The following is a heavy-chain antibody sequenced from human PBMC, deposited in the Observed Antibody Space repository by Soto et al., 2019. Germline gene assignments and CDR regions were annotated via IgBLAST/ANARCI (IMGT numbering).Heavy chain of an antibody. CDR1: GFTVSSNY. CDR2: IYSGGST. D-gene: IGHD6-19*01. J-gene: IGHJ4*02. V-gene: IGHV3-66*01. CDR3: ARVSSGWSPYFDY. Sequence: GGSLRLSCAASGFTVSSNYMSWVRQAPGKGLEWVSVIYSGGSTYYADSVKGRFTISRDNSKNTLYLQMNSLRAEDTAVYYCARVSSGWSPYFDYWGQGTLVTVSS.